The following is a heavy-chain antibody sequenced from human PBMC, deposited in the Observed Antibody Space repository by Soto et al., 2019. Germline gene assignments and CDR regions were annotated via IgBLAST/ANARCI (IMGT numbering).Heavy chain of an antibody. J-gene: IGHJ4*02. CDR1: GYSFTSYW. CDR3: ARRSLGRFGEFNVFDY. Sequence: PGESLKISCKGSGYSFTSYWIGWVRQMPGKGLEWMGIIYPGDSDTRYSPSFQGQVTISADKSISTAYLQWSSLKASDTAMYYCARRSLGRFGEFNVFDYWGQGTLVTVSS. V-gene: IGHV5-51*01. CDR2: IYPGDSDT. D-gene: IGHD3-10*01.